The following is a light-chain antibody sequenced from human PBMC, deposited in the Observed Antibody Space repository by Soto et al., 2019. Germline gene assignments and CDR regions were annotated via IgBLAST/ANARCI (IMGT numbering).Light chain of an antibody. Sequence: QSALTQPASVSGSPGQSITISCSGTSSDVGDYNYVSWYQQYPGKAPKLMIYDVSNRPSGVSNRFSGSKSGNTASLTISGLQAEDEADYYCSSYTSSSTLLVLFGGGTQLTVL. CDR3: SSYTSSSTLLVL. J-gene: IGLJ2*01. V-gene: IGLV2-14*01. CDR2: DVS. CDR1: SSDVGDYNY.